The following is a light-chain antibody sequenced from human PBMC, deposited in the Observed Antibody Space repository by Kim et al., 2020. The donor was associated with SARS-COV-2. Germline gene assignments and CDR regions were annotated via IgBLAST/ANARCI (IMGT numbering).Light chain of an antibody. CDR1: SYNIGAGYD. Sequence: RVTISCTGSSYNIGAGYDVHWYQQLPGTAPKLLIYGNSNRPSGVPDRFSGSKSGTSASLAITGLQAEDEADYYCQSYDNSLSGWVFGGGTQLTVL. CDR2: GNS. J-gene: IGLJ3*02. CDR3: QSYDNSLSGWV. V-gene: IGLV1-40*01.